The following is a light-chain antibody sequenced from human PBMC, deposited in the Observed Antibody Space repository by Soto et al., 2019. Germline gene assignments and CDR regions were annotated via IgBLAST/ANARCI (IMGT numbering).Light chain of an antibody. CDR2: DVT. V-gene: IGLV2-14*03. CDR1: SSDVGGFDY. J-gene: IGLJ1*01. Sequence: QSALTQPAPVSGSLWQSITISCTGTSSDVGGFDYVSWYQHQPGKAPKLIIYDVTSRPSGVSSHFSGSKSGNTASLTISGLLAEDEADYHCCSYTSSNTYVFGTGTKVTVL. CDR3: CSYTSSNTYV.